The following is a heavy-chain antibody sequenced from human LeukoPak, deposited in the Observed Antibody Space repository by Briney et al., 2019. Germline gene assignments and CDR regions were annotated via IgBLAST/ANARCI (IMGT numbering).Heavy chain of an antibody. V-gene: IGHV4-30-2*01. Sequence: SETLSLTCTVSGGSISSGGYYWSWIRQPPGKGLEWIGYIYHSGSTYYNPSLKSRVTISVDRSKNQFSLKLSSVTAADTAVYYCAREYSSSWDAFDIWGQGTMVTVSS. CDR1: GGSISSGGYY. J-gene: IGHJ3*02. CDR2: IYHSGST. CDR3: AREYSSSWDAFDI. D-gene: IGHD6-13*01.